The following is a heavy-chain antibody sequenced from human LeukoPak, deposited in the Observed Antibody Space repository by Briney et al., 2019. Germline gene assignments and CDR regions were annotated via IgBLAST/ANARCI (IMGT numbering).Heavy chain of an antibody. Sequence: SGTLSLTCAVSGGSISSSNWWSWVRQPPGKGLEWIGEIYHSGSTNYNPSLKSRVTISVDRSKNQFSLKLSSVTAADTAAYYCAREGDYYGSGSLFDYWGQGTLVTVSS. CDR1: GGSISSSNW. CDR2: IYHSGST. D-gene: IGHD3-10*01. J-gene: IGHJ4*02. V-gene: IGHV4-4*02. CDR3: AREGDYYGSGSLFDY.